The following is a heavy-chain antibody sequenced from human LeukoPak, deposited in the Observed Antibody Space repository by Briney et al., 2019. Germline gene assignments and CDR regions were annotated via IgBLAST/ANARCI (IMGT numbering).Heavy chain of an antibody. CDR2: IRSSSSSI. CDR3: ARVGRYGDYVSFFDY. D-gene: IGHD4-17*01. CDR1: GFTFSSYS. V-gene: IGHV3-48*01. J-gene: IGHJ4*02. Sequence: GGSLRLSCAASGFTFSSYSMNWVRQAPGKGLEWVSYIRSSSSSIYYADSVKGRFAISRDNAKNSLFLQVNSLRAEDTAVYYCARVGRYGDYVSFFDYWGQGTLVTVSS.